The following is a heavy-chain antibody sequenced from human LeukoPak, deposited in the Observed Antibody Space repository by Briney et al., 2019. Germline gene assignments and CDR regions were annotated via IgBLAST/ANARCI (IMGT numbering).Heavy chain of an antibody. J-gene: IGHJ4*02. Sequence: GASVKVSCKASGYTFTSYGISWVRQAPGQGLEWMGWISAYNGNTNYAQKLQGRVTITRNTSISTAYMELSSLRSEDTAVYYCARVSSSWYDLADYWGQGTLVTVSS. V-gene: IGHV1-18*01. CDR2: ISAYNGNT. CDR1: GYTFTSYG. CDR3: ARVSSSWYDLADY. D-gene: IGHD6-13*01.